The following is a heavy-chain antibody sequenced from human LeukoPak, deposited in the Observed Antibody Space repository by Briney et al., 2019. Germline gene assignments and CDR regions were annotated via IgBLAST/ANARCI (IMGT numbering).Heavy chain of an antibody. CDR3: ARSRYDSYGYFFCDY. V-gene: IGHV3-21*01. CDR1: GFTFSSYS. CDR2: ISSSSSYI. J-gene: IGHJ4*02. D-gene: IGHD5-18*01. Sequence: PGGSLRLSCAASGFTFSSYSMNWVRQAPGKGLEWVSSISSSSSYIYYADSVKGRFTISRDNAKNSLYLQMNSLRAEDTAVYFCARSRYDSYGYFFCDYWGQGTLVTVSS.